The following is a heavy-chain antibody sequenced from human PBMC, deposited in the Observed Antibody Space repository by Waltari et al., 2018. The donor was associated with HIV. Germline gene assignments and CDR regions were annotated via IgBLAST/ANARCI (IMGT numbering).Heavy chain of an antibody. V-gene: IGHV3-21*01. D-gene: IGHD3-22*01. CDR1: GFSFSNYD. Sequence: EVQLVESGGRLVRPGGSLRLSCAASGFSFSNYDMTWVRQAPGKGLEWLSSISTTSTYIDYADSVKGRFTISRDNAKNSLYLQMNSLRAEDTAVYYCARASLYDSSGYYLYYFDHWGQGSLVTVSS. CDR2: ISTTSTYI. CDR3: ARASLYDSSGYYLYYFDH. J-gene: IGHJ4*02.